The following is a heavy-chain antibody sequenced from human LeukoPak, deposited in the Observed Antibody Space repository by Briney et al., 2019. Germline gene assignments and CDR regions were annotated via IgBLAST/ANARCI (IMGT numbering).Heavy chain of an antibody. J-gene: IGHJ4*02. CDR2: IYYSGST. V-gene: IGHV4-39*01. Sequence: PSETLSLTCTVSGGSISSSSYYWGWIRQPPGKGLEWIGSIYYSGSTYYNPSLKSRVTISVDTSKNQFSLKLSSVTAADTAVYYCARATVPELDFDFWGQGTLVTVSS. D-gene: IGHD1-26*01. CDR3: ARATVPELDFDF. CDR1: GGSISSSSYY.